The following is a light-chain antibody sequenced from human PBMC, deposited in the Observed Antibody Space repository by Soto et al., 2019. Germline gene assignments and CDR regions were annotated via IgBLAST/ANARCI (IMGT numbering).Light chain of an antibody. CDR1: QTISNR. CDR2: AAS. J-gene: IGKJ1*01. CDR3: LLDYSYFWA. V-gene: IGKV1-5*01. Sequence: DIQMTQSPSTLSASVGDRVTITCRASQTISNRLAWYQHKPGKAPKVLIYAASNLRSGVPSRFSGSGSGRDFTLTISSLQPEDFATYYCLLDYSYFWAFGQGTKVDIK.